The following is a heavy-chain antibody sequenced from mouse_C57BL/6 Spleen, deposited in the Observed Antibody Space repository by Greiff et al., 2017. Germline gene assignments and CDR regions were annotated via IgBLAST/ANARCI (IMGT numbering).Heavy chain of an antibody. Sequence: QVQLQQPGAALVKPGASVKMSCKASGYTFTSHWITWVKQRPGQGFACIGDIYPGSGSTNYNEKFKSKATLTVDTSTSNTYMQLSSLTAEDSAVYYSALITAVVATPFDDWGQGTTLTVSS. V-gene: IGHV1-55*01. CDR2: IYPGSGST. J-gene: IGHJ2*01. D-gene: IGHD1-1*01. CDR1: GYTFTSHW. CDR3: ALITAVVATPFDD.